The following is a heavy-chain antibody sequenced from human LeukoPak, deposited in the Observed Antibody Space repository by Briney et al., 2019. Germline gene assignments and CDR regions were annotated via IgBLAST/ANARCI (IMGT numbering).Heavy chain of an antibody. D-gene: IGHD6-6*01. Sequence: GGSLRLSCAASGFTFSNYAVSWVHQAPGKGLEWVSSITSSSSYIYYADSVKGRFTISRDNAKNSLYLQMNSLRAEDTAVYYCARSYSSSRGTFDYWGQGTLVTVSS. J-gene: IGHJ4*02. CDR1: GFTFSNYA. CDR3: ARSYSSSRGTFDY. CDR2: ITSSSSYI. V-gene: IGHV3-21*01.